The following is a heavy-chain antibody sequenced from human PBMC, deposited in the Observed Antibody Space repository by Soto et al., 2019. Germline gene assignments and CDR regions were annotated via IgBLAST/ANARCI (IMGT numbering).Heavy chain of an antibody. Sequence: SETLSLTCTVSDGSISSYYWSWIRQPPGKGLEWIGYIYYSGSTNYNPSLKSRVTISVDTSKNQFSLKLSSVTAADTAVYYCARYSYGEYYFGYWGQGTLVTVSS. CDR3: ARYSYGEYYFGY. D-gene: IGHD5-18*01. CDR2: IYYSGST. CDR1: DGSISSYY. V-gene: IGHV4-59*01. J-gene: IGHJ4*02.